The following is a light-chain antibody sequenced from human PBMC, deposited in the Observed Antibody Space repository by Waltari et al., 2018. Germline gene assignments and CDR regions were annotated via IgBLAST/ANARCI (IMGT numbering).Light chain of an antibody. CDR2: DVS. Sequence: QSALNQPRSVSGSPGQSVTISCTGTSSDVGGYNYVSWYQQHPGKAPKLMIYDVSERPSGVPDRFSGSKSGNTASLTISGLQAEDESDYYCCSYAGSYTRVFGGGTKLTVL. J-gene: IGLJ2*01. V-gene: IGLV2-11*01. CDR3: CSYAGSYTRV. CDR1: SSDVGGYNY.